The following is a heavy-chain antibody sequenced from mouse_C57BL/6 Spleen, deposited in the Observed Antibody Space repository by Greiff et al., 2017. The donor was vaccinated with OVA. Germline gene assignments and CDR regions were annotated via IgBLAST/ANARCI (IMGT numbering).Heavy chain of an antibody. Sequence: QVQLQQSGPELVKPGASVKISCTASGYSFTSYYIHWVKQRPGQGLEWIGWFYPGSGNPKYNEKFKGKATLTADTSSSTAYMQLSSLTSEDSAVYYCASPYYYGSSSFDYWGQGTTLTVSS. CDR2: FYPGSGNP. CDR3: ASPYYYGSSSFDY. CDR1: GYSFTSYY. V-gene: IGHV1-66*01. D-gene: IGHD1-1*01. J-gene: IGHJ2*01.